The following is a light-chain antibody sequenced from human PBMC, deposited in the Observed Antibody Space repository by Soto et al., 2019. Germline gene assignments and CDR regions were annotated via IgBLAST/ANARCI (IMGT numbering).Light chain of an antibody. CDR2: GAS. CDR3: QQCGSSPWT. V-gene: IGKV3-20*01. J-gene: IGKJ1*01. CDR1: QSVSSSY. Sequence: IVLTQSPGTLSLSPGERATLSCRASQSVSSSYLAWYQQKPGQAPRLLIYGASSRATGIPDRFSGSGSGTGFTLTIIRREPEDFAVDYCQQCGSSPWTVGQETKVEIK.